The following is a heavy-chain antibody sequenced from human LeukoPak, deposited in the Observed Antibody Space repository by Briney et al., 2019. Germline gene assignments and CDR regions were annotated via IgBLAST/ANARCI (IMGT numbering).Heavy chain of an antibody. D-gene: IGHD3-9*01. V-gene: IGHV4-39*01. CDR3: ARLRSYYDILTGYTYYFDY. J-gene: IGHJ4*02. Sequence: PSETLSLTCTVSGGSISSSSYYWGWIRQPPGKGLEWSVSIYYSGSTYYNPSLKSRVTISVDTSKNQFSLKLSSVTAADTAVYYCARLRSYYDILTGYTYYFDYWGQGTLVTVSS. CDR1: GGSISSSSYY. CDR2: IYYSGST.